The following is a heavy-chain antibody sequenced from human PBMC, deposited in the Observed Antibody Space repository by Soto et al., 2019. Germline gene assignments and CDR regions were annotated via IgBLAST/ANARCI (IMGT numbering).Heavy chain of an antibody. CDR1: GFTFSNYA. CDR2: ISLSGGTT. Sequence: HPGGSLSLSXAASGFTFSNYAMSWVRQAPGKGLEWVSVISLSGGTTYYADSVKGRFTISRDNSKNTLFLQMNSLRVEDAAVHYCTREVKAYSYAMDVWGQGTTVTVSS. V-gene: IGHV3-23*01. D-gene: IGHD4-4*01. J-gene: IGHJ6*02. CDR3: TREVKAYSYAMDV.